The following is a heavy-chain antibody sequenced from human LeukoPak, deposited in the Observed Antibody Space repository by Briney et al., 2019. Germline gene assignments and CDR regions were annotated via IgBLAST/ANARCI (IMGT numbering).Heavy chain of an antibody. CDR2: ISGSGGGT. D-gene: IGHD3-3*01. J-gene: IGHJ5*02. CDR1: GFTFSSYA. CDR3: AKETFDFWSGDNWFDP. V-gene: IGHV3-23*01. Sequence: PGGSLRLSCAASGFTFSSYAMSWVRQAPGKGLEWVSAISGSGGGTYYADSVKGRFTISRDNSKNTLYLQMNSLRAEDTAVYYCAKETFDFWSGDNWFDPWGQGTLVTVSS.